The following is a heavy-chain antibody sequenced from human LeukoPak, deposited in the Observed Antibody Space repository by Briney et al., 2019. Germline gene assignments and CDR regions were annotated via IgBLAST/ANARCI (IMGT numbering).Heavy chain of an antibody. J-gene: IGHJ4*02. D-gene: IGHD6-13*01. CDR2: ISSSGTTI. V-gene: IGHV3-48*03. CDR3: VKESWYSGSWYVGH. Sequence: GGSLRLSCAASGFTFNNYEMNWVRQAPGKGLEWVSYISSSGTTIYYADSVEGRFTISRDNAKNSLYLQMDRLRAEDTAVYYCVKESWYSGSWYVGHWGQGTLVTVSS. CDR1: GFTFNNYE.